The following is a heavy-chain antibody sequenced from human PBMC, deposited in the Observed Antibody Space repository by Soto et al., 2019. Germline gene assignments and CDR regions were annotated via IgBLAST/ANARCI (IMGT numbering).Heavy chain of an antibody. J-gene: IGHJ4*02. CDR3: ARHDWIGVSETFYSAPFDY. CDR2: IYYSGRS. V-gene: IGHV4-39*01. D-gene: IGHD3-10*01. CDR1: GGYTSSSNFC. Sequence: SETLSHTYTVSGGYTSSSNFCWGWIRQPPGKGLEWIGTIYYSGRSYYNPSLKSRIIISVDTSKNQFSVKLFSMTAADTAVYYCARHDWIGVSETFYSAPFDYWGQGTLVTVS.